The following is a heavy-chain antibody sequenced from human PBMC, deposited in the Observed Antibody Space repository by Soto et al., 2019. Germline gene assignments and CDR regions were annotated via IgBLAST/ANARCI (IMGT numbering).Heavy chain of an antibody. V-gene: IGHV3-9*01. CDR3: AKVGIAVAGDYYYYYMDV. D-gene: IGHD6-19*01. CDR2: ISWNSGSI. J-gene: IGHJ6*03. Sequence: GGSLRLSCAASGFTFDDYAMHWVRQAPGKGLEWVSGISWNSGSIGYADSVKGRFTISRDNAKNSLYLQMNSLRAEDTALYYCAKVGIAVAGDYYYYYMDVWGKGTTVTVSS. CDR1: GFTFDDYA.